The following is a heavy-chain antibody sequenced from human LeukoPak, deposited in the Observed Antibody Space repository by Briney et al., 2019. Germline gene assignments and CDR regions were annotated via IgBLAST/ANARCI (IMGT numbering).Heavy chain of an antibody. V-gene: IGHV4-59*01. CDR2: IYYSGTT. Sequence: SETLSLTCTVSGGSISHYYRSWIRQSPGRGLEWIGYIYYSGTTNYNPSLKSRVTISVDTSRNQFSLPLRSVTAADTAVYYCAREDPQTTVPEGMDVWGQGTTVIVSS. CDR3: AREDPQTTVPEGMDV. D-gene: IGHD4-17*01. J-gene: IGHJ6*02. CDR1: GGSISHYY.